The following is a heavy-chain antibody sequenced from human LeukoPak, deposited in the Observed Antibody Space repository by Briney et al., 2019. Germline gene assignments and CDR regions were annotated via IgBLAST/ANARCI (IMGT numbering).Heavy chain of an antibody. CDR3: ARDRCNSTNCSARVAFDI. V-gene: IGHV4-4*07. CDR1: GGSISNYY. D-gene: IGHD2-2*01. J-gene: IGHJ3*02. CDR2: IYTSGST. Sequence: SETLSLTCTVSGGSISNYYWSWIRQPAGKGPEWIGRIYTSGSTNYNPSLESRVTMSVDTSKKQFSLILSSVTAADTAVYYCARDRCNSTNCSARVAFDIWGQGTMVTVSS.